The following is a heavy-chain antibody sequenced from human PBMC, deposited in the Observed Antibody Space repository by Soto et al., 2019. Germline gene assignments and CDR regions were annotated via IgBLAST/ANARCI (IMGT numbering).Heavy chain of an antibody. D-gene: IGHD3-10*01. Sequence: QVQLQESGPGLVKPWETLSLTCTVSGGSIRSYYWSWIRQPPGKGLEWIGYIYYSGSTNYNPSLKSRVTISVDTSKNQFSLKLSSVTVADTAVYYCARHLYGSGERFDPWGQGTLVTVSS. CDR3: ARHLYGSGERFDP. J-gene: IGHJ5*02. V-gene: IGHV4-59*08. CDR1: GGSIRSYY. CDR2: IYYSGST.